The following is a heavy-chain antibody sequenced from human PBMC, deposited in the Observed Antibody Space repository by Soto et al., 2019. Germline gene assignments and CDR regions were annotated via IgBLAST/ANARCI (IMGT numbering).Heavy chain of an antibody. CDR1: GGSVSSGSYY. CDR3: ASTYNWNYEDAFDI. Sequence: SETLSLTCTVSGGSVSSGSYYWSWIRQPPGKGLEWIGYIYYSGSTNYNPSLKSRVTISVDTSKNQFSLKLSSVTAADTAVYYCASTYNWNYEDAFDIWAKGQWSPSPQ. J-gene: IGHJ3*02. CDR2: IYYSGST. D-gene: IGHD1-7*01. V-gene: IGHV4-61*01.